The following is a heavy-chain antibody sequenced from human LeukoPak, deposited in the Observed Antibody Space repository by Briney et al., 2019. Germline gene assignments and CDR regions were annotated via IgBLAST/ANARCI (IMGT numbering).Heavy chain of an antibody. D-gene: IGHD3-10*01. CDR3: ARDFVSGSYYSY. CDR2: IKQDGSEK. V-gene: IGHV3-7*03. Sequence: PGGSLRLSCSASGFTLTNYWMSWVRQARGKGLEWVANIKQDGSEKNYVDSVKGRFIISRDNAKNSVYLQMNSLRAEDTAVYYCARDFVSGSYYSYWGQGTLVTVSS. CDR1: GFTLTNYW. J-gene: IGHJ4*02.